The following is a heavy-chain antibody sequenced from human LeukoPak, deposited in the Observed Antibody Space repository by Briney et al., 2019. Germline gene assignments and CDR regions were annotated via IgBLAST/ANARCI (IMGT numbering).Heavy chain of an antibody. CDR1: GGSNRSSAYY. CDR3: ARHSDIVVVPAALHFDY. V-gene: IGHV4-39*01. D-gene: IGHD2-2*02. Sequence: TSETLSLTCTVSGGSNRSSAYYWGWIRQPPGKGLEWIATIYYSGITYYTPSLKSQVTISVDTSKNQFSLKLSSVTAADTAVYYCARHSDIVVVPAALHFDYWGQGTLVTVSS. CDR2: IYYSGIT. J-gene: IGHJ4*02.